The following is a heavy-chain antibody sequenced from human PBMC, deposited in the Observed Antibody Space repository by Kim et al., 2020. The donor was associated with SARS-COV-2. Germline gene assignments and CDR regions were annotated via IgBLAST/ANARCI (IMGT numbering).Heavy chain of an antibody. D-gene: IGHD3-10*01. CDR1: GFTFSDYY. V-gene: IGHV3-11*04. J-gene: IGHJ6*02. Sequence: GGSLRLSCAASGFTFSDYYMSWIRQVPGKGLEWVSYISSSGSTIYYADSVKCRFTISRDNAKNSLYLQMNSLRAEDTAVYYCARGRLDWFGDYYYGMDVWGQWTTVTVSS. CDR2: ISSSGSTI. CDR3: ARGRLDWFGDYYYGMDV.